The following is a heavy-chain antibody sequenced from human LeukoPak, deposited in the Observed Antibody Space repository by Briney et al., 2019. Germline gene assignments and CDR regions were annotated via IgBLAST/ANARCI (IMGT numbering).Heavy chain of an antibody. Sequence: SETLSLTCTVSGGSISSYYWSWIRQPAGKGLEWIGRIYTSGSTNYNPSLKSRVTMSVDTSKNQFSLKLSSVTAADTAMYYCARDAGVLYYYDSSGYYTDPAFGYWGQGTLVTVSS. V-gene: IGHV4-4*07. CDR2: IYTSGST. CDR1: GGSISSYY. CDR3: ARDAGVLYYYDSSGYYTDPAFGY. J-gene: IGHJ4*02. D-gene: IGHD3-22*01.